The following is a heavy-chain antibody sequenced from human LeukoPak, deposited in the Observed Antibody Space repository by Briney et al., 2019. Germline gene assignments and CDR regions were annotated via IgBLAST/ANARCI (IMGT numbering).Heavy chain of an antibody. D-gene: IGHD1-26*01. J-gene: IGHJ4*02. V-gene: IGHV3-23*01. CDR3: AKKAQYNGNYPLDY. Sequence: ETLSLTCAVYGGSFSGDYWSWVRQAPGKGLEWVSGTSDRGDYTYYADSVKGRFTISRDNSKNTLYLQMNSLRAEDTALYFCAKKAQYNGNYPLDYWGQGTLVTVSS. CDR2: TSDRGDYT. CDR1: GGSFSGDY.